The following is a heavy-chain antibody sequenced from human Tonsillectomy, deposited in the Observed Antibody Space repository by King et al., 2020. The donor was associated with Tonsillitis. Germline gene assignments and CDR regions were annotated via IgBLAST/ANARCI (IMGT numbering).Heavy chain of an antibody. D-gene: IGHD3/OR15-3a*01. CDR2: INNDGSGT. V-gene: IGHV3-74*01. CDR3: ARAQEDYFFDY. Sequence: VQLVESGGGLVQPGGSLRLSCAASGFTFSSYWMHWVRQAPGKGPVWVSRINNDGSGTSYADSVKGRFTISRDNAKNTVYLQVKSLRAEDTAVYYCARAQEDYFFDYWGQGTLVTVSS. CDR1: GFTFSSYW. J-gene: IGHJ4*02.